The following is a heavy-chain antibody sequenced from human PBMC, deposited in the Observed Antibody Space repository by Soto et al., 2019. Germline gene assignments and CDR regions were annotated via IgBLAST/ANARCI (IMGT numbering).Heavy chain of an antibody. V-gene: IGHV3-30-3*01. CDR3: ARDKAYRSSWYVNWFDP. J-gene: IGHJ5*02. D-gene: IGHD6-13*01. Sequence: GGSLRLSCAASGFTFSSYAMHWVRQAPGKGLEWVAVISYDGSNKYYADSVKGRFTISRDNSKNTLYLQMNSLRAEDTAVYYCARDKAYRSSWYVNWFDPWGQGTLVTVSS. CDR1: GFTFSSYA. CDR2: ISYDGSNK.